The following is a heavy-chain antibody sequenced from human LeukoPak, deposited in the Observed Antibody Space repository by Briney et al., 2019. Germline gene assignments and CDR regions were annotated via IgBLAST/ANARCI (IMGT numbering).Heavy chain of an antibody. CDR2: ISGSGGST. V-gene: IGHV3-23*01. CDR1: RFTLSSDG. J-gene: IGHJ4*02. Sequence: GSLRLSCAASRFTLSSDGMSSVRQAAGPGLEWVSAISGSGGSTYYADSVKGRFTISRDNSKNTLYLQMNSLRAEDTAVYYCAKTPLWHVDYWGQGTLVTVSS. CDR3: AKTPLWHVDY. D-gene: IGHD2/OR15-2a*01.